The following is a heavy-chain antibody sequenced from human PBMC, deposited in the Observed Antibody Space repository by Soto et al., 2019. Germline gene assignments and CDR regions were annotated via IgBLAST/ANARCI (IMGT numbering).Heavy chain of an antibody. CDR1: GDRVSSNSAA. D-gene: IGHD5-18*01. J-gene: IGHJ6*02. CDR3: ARDKDSGYYYGYPHRGENYYGMDV. CDR2: TYYRSKWYN. V-gene: IGHV6-1*01. Sequence: QTLSLTCAISGDRVSSNSAAWNWIRQSPSRGLEWLGRTYYRSKWYNDYAVSLKSRITINPDTSKNQFSLQLYSVTPEDTAVYYCARDKDSGYYYGYPHRGENYYGMDVWGQGTTVTVSS.